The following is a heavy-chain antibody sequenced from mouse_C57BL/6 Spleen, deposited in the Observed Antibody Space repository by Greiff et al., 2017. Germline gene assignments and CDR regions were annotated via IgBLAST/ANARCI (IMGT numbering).Heavy chain of an antibody. CDR1: GFSLSTSGMG. V-gene: IGHV8-12*01. Sequence: QVTLKVCGPGILQSSQTLSLTCSFSGFSLSTSGMGVSWIRQPSGKGLEWLAHIYWDDDKRYNPSLKSRLTISQDTSSNQVFLKITSVDTADTATYYCARSPYEYDEGGYFDYWGQGTTLTVSS. D-gene: IGHD2-4*01. CDR3: ARSPYEYDEGGYFDY. CDR2: IYWDDDK. J-gene: IGHJ2*01.